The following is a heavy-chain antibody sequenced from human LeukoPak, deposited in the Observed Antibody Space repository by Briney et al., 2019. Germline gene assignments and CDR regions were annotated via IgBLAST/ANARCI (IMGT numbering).Heavy chain of an antibody. Sequence: GGSLRLSCAASGFTFSSYAMSWVRQAPGKGLEWVSAISGSGGSTYYADSVKGRFTISRDNSKNTLYLQMNSLRAEDTAVYYCAKVLLWFGELGGPSDYWGQGTLVTVSS. D-gene: IGHD3-10*01. CDR2: ISGSGGST. CDR1: GFTFSSYA. V-gene: IGHV3-23*01. CDR3: AKVLLWFGELGGPSDY. J-gene: IGHJ4*02.